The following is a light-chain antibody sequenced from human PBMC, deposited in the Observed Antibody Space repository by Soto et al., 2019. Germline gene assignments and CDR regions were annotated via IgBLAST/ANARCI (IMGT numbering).Light chain of an antibody. CDR2: DDN. CDR3: GSWDSSLSAYV. V-gene: IGLV1-51*01. J-gene: IGLJ1*01. Sequence: QSVMTQPPSVSAAPGQKVTISCSGSSSNIGGNSVSWYQQLPGTAPKLLIYDDNKRPSGIPDRFSGSKSGTSATLGITGFHTGDEADYYCGSWDSSLSAYVFGTVTKLTVL. CDR1: SSNIGGNS.